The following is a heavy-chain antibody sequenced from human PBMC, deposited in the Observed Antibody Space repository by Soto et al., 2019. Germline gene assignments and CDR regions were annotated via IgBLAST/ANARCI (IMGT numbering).Heavy chain of an antibody. D-gene: IGHD3-3*01. V-gene: IGHV4-34*01. J-gene: IGHJ4*02. Sequence: QVQLQQWGAGLLKPSETLSLTCAVYGGSFSGYYWSWIRQPPGKGLEWLGEINHSGSTNYTPSLKSRVPISVDTSKHQFSLERSSVTAADTAVYYCARVFRPESGYYRRGQGTLVTVSS. CDR3: ARVFRPESGYYR. CDR1: GGSFSGYY. CDR2: INHSGST.